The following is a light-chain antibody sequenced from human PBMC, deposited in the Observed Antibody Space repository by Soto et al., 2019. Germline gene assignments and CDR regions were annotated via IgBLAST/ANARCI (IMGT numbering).Light chain of an antibody. J-gene: IGLJ1*01. CDR3: CSYAGSTTYV. CDR2: EGS. Sequence: QSALTQSASVSGSPGQSITISCTGTSSDVGNYNLVSWYQQHPGKAPKLMIYEGSKRPSGVSNRFSGSKSGNTASLTISGLQADDEADYYCCSYAGSTTYVFGTGTKLTVL. V-gene: IGLV2-23*01. CDR1: SSDVGNYNL.